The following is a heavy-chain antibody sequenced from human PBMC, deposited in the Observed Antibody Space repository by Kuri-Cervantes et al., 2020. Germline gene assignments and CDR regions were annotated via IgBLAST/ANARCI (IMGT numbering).Heavy chain of an antibody. CDR2: ISSSSSYI. CDR3: AKGNSIAVAGRGGFDP. CDR1: GFTFRNYG. D-gene: IGHD6-19*01. J-gene: IGHJ5*02. V-gene: IGHV3-21*04. Sequence: GGSLRLSCIASGFTFRNYGMHWVRQAPGKGLEWVSSISSSSSYIYYADSVKGRFTISRDNSKNTLYLQMNSLRAEDTAVYYCAKGNSIAVAGRGGFDPWGQGTLVTVSS.